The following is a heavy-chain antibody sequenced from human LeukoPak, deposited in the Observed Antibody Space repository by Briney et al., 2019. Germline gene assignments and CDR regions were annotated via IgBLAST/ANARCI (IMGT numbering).Heavy chain of an antibody. CDR1: GITVSSNY. Sequence: GGSLRLSCAGSGITVSSNYMSWVRQAPGKGLEWVSVIYSGGSTYYADSVKGGFTISRDNSKNTVYLQMNSLRAEDTAVYYCARGGAAAGFDPWGQGTLVTVSS. V-gene: IGHV3-66*01. D-gene: IGHD6-13*01. CDR2: IYSGGST. J-gene: IGHJ5*02. CDR3: ARGGAAAGFDP.